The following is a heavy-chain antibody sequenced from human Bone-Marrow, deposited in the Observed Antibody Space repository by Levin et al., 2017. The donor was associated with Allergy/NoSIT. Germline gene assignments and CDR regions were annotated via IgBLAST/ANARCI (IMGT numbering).Heavy chain of an antibody. V-gene: IGHV1-8*01. CDR3: TRNLRMDV. CDR2: MNPDSGEK. Sequence: GASVKVSCKAFGYTLATSDINWVRQATGQGLEWMGWMNPDSGEKFYAQKFQGRFTMTRDTSINTAYMELSGLRPDDTAVYYCTRNLRMDVWGEGTTVTVSA. CDR1: GYTLATSD. J-gene: IGHJ6*04.